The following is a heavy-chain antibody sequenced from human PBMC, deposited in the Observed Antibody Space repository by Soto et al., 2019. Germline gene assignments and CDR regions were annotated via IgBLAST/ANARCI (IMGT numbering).Heavy chain of an antibody. J-gene: IGHJ4*02. V-gene: IGHV3-23*01. CDR1: GFTFSSYA. CDR3: ARGSLGIAIFGVTTRTDY. CDR2: ISGSGGGT. Sequence: EVQLLESGGGLVQPGGSLRLSCAASGFTFSSYAMSWVRQAPGKGLEWISGISGSGGGTYYPDSVKGRFTISRDNSKNTLWLQMNSLRAEDTAKYYCARGSLGIAIFGVTTRTDYWGQGTLVTVSS. D-gene: IGHD3-3*01.